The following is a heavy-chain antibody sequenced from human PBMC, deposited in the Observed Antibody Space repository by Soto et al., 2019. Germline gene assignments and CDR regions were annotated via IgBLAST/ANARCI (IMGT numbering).Heavy chain of an antibody. J-gene: IGHJ3*02. D-gene: IGHD2-21*02. V-gene: IGHV4-30-4*01. Sequence: QVQLQESGPGLVKPSQTLSLTCTVSGGSISSGDYYWSWIRQPPGKGLEWIGYIYYSGSTYYNPSLKSRVTMSVDPSKNQFSLKLSSVTAADTAVYYCARDYCGGDCYSPHDAFDIWGQGTMVTVSS. CDR2: IYYSGST. CDR3: ARDYCGGDCYSPHDAFDI. CDR1: GGSISSGDYY.